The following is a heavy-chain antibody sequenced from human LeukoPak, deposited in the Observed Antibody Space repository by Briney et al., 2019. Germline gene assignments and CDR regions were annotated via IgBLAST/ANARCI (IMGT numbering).Heavy chain of an antibody. CDR2: IYYSGST. J-gene: IGHJ3*02. CDR3: ARVPRTGTTVGAFDI. V-gene: IGHV4-39*07. Sequence: SETLSLTCTVSGGSISSSSYYWGWIRQPPGKGLEWIGSIYYSGSTYYNPSLKSRVTISVDTSKNQFSLKLSSVTAADTAVYYCARVPRTGTTVGAFDIWGQGTMVTVSS. CDR1: GGSISSSSYY. D-gene: IGHD1-7*01.